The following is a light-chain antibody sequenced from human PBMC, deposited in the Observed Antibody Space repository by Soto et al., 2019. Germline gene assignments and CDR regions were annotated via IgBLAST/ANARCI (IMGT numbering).Light chain of an antibody. Sequence: IVLTQSPGTLSLSPGETATLSCRASQSLTSSYLAWYQQRPGQAPSLLIYGVSSRATGIPDRFSGSGSGTDFTLTISRLEPEDFAVYYCHQYGSSPLTFGGGTKVDIK. J-gene: IGKJ4*01. V-gene: IGKV3-20*01. CDR3: HQYGSSPLT. CDR1: QSLTSSY. CDR2: GVS.